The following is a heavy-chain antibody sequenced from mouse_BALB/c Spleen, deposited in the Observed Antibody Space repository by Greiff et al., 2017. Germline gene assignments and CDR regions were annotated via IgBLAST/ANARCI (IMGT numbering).Heavy chain of an antibody. J-gene: IGHJ2*01. CDR3: ARSDYFDY. CDR1: GYTFTSYW. CDR2: INPSTGYT. V-gene: IGHV1-7*01. Sequence: LQESGAELAKPGASVKMSCKASGYTFTSYWMHWVKQRPGQGLEWIGYINPSTGYTEYNQKFKDKATLTADKSSSTAYMQLSSLTSEDSAVYYCARSDYFDYWGQGTTLTVSS.